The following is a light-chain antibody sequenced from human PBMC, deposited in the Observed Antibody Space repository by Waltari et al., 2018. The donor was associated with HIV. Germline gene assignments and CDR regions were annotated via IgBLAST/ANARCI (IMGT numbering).Light chain of an antibody. V-gene: IGLV3-1*01. J-gene: IGLJ2*01. CDR2: QDS. CDR1: KLGDKY. CDR3: QAWDSSTAI. Sequence: SYELTKPPSVSVSPGQTASITCSGDKLGDKYTCWYQQKPGQSPVLVISQDSKRPSGIPERFSGSNSGNTATLTISGTQAMDEADYYCQAWDSSTAIFGGGTKLTVL.